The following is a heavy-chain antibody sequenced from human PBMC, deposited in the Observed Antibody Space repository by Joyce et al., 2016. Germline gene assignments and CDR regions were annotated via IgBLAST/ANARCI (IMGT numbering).Heavy chain of an antibody. J-gene: IGHJ4*02. CDR1: GYTFTDYY. V-gene: IGHV1-2*02. D-gene: IGHD1-26*01. Sequence: QVQLVQSGAEVQKPGASVKVSCKASGYTFTDYYIHWVRQAPGQGLGWMGLINPNSAGTNCAQNFQGRVNMTGDTSISTVYMELHRLRSDDTAVYYCARATKPVMVVGFPEFWGQGTLVTVSS. CDR2: INPNSAGT. CDR3: ARATKPVMVVGFPEF.